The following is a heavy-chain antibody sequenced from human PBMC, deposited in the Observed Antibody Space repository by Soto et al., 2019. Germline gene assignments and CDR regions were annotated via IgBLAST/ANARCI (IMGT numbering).Heavy chain of an antibody. CDR2: IKSKTDGGTT. CDR3: TTARVVYYDFWSGYYDGMDV. Sequence: PGGSLRLSCAASGFTFSNAWMNWVRQAPGKGLEWVGRIKSKTDGGTTDYAAPVKGRFTISRDDSKNTLYLQMNSLKTEDTAVYYCTTARVVYYDFWSGYYDGMDVWAQGTTVTVSS. CDR1: GFTFSNAW. V-gene: IGHV3-15*07. D-gene: IGHD3-3*01. J-gene: IGHJ6*02.